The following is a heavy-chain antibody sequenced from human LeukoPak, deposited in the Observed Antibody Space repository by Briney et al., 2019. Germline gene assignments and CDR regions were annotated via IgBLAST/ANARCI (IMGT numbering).Heavy chain of an antibody. J-gene: IGHJ4*02. V-gene: IGHV1-69*05. Sequence: SVKVSCKASGGTFSTYAISWVRQAPGQGLEWMGGIIPIFGTANCAQKIQGRVTITTDECTSTAYMELSSLRSEDTAVSYCARGGGLFDYWGQGTLVTVSS. CDR1: GGTFSTYA. CDR3: ARGGGLFDY. CDR2: IIPIFGTA. D-gene: IGHD3-16*01.